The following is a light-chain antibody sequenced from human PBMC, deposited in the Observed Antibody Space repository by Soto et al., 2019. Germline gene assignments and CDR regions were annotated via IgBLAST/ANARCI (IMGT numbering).Light chain of an antibody. CDR3: QQYYTTPVP. Sequence: DIVMTQSPDSLAVSLGERATINCKSSQTVLHGSNYLAWYQQKPGQPPKLLIYWASTRESGVPDRFSGSGSGTDFTLTITSLQPEDVAVYYCQQYYTTPVPFGQGTKVEIK. CDR2: WAS. V-gene: IGKV4-1*01. CDR1: QTVLHGSNY. J-gene: IGKJ1*01.